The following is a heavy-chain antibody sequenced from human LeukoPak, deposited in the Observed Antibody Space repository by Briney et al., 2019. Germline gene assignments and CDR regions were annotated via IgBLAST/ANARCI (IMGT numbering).Heavy chain of an antibody. CDR2: IYYSGST. CDR3: ARSYCGGDCYTLPLYYYYYMDV. D-gene: IGHD2-21*02. Sequence: KPSETLSLTCTVSGGSISSSTYYWGWIRQPPGKGLEWIARIYYSGSTYYNPSLKSRVTISVDTSKNQFSLKVSSVTAADTAVYYCARSYCGGDCYTLPLYYYYYMDVWGKGTTVTVSS. CDR1: GGSISSSTYY. V-gene: IGHV4-39*01. J-gene: IGHJ6*03.